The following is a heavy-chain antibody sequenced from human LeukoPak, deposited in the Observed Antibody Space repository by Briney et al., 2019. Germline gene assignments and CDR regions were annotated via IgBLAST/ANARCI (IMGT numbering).Heavy chain of an antibody. CDR3: AKVSGVPAAIRGNY. CDR2: ISGSGGST. D-gene: IGHD2-2*02. Sequence: GGSLRLSCAASGFTFSSYAMSWVRQAPGKGLEWVSAISGSGGSTYYPDSVKGRFTISRDNSTNTLYLQMNSLRAEDTAVYYCAKVSGVPAAIRGNYWGQGTLVTVSS. V-gene: IGHV3-23*01. CDR1: GFTFSSYA. J-gene: IGHJ4*02.